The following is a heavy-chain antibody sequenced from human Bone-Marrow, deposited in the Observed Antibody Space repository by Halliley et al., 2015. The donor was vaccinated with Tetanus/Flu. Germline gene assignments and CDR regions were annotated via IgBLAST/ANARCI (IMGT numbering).Heavy chain of an antibody. CDR2: WYDGSNE. CDR3: ARNMAGTVMIRNYYFDL. Sequence: WYDGSNEYYADSVSGRFTISRDNSKNTLYLQMNNLRAEDTAFYFCARNMAGTVMIRNYYFDLWGRGTLVTVSS. D-gene: IGHD2-21*01. V-gene: IGHV3-33*01. J-gene: IGHJ2*01.